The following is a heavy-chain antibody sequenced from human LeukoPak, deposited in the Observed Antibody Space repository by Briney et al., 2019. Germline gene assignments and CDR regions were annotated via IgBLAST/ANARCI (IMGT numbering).Heavy chain of an antibody. Sequence: SSETLSLTCTVSGVSISSYYWSWIRQPPGKGLEWIGYIYYSGSTNYNPSLKSRVTISVDTSKNQFSLKLSSVTAADTAVYYCARHVYSGSYYENRGPYYFDYWGQGTLVTVSS. CDR2: IYYSGST. D-gene: IGHD1-26*01. CDR3: ARHVYSGSYYENRGPYYFDY. V-gene: IGHV4-59*08. CDR1: GVSISSYY. J-gene: IGHJ4*02.